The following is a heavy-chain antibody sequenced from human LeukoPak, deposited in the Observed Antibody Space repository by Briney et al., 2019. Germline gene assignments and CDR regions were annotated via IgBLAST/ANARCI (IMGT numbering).Heavy chain of an antibody. D-gene: IGHD2/OR15-2a*01. Sequence: GGSLRLSCSVSGFTFINYAMNWVRQATGKGLYWVSSISQVGDYIYYAESVKGRFTISRDNSKNKVYLQMNGRRAEDTGVYYCAASPYLYYFHYWGQGALVTVSS. CDR3: AASPYLYYFHY. CDR2: ISQVGDYI. J-gene: IGHJ4*02. CDR1: GFTFINYA. V-gene: IGHV3-23*01.